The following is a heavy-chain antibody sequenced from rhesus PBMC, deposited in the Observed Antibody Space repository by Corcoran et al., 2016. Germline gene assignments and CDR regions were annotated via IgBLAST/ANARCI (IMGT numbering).Heavy chain of an antibody. V-gene: IGHV4-169*02. Sequence: QLQLQESGPGLVKPSETLPVTCAVSGGSISSSYWIWIRQAPGKWLEWIGDICCRGSRTNYTPSLSSRVTLSVDTSTTQLSLKLSSVTTADPAVYYCAREHGNYFDYWGQGVLVTVSS. CDR2: ICCRGSRT. CDR3: AREHGNYFDY. CDR1: GGSISSSY. J-gene: IGHJ4*01. D-gene: IGHD4-29*01.